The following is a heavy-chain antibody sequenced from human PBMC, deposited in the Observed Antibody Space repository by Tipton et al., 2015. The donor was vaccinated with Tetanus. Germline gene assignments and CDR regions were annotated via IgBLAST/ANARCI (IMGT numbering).Heavy chain of an antibody. CDR1: GFTFDEHA. J-gene: IGHJ4*02. CDR3: ARDGPQVGATLDY. V-gene: IGHV3-21*01. CDR2: ISSSSRYI. Sequence: SLRLSCAASGFTFDEHAMHWVRQAPGKGLEWVSSISSSSRYIYYADSVKGRFTISRDNAKNTLYLQMNSLRAEDTAVYYCARDGPQVGATLDYWGQGTLVTVSS. D-gene: IGHD1-26*01.